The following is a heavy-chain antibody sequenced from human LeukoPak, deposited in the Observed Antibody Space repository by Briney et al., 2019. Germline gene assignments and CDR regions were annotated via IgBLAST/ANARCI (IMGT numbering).Heavy chain of an antibody. V-gene: IGHV3-48*04. J-gene: IGHJ4*02. CDR2: ISSTGGTI. Sequence: GGSLRLSCAASGFTFSSNSMNWVHQAPGKGLEWVSYISSTGGTIYYADSMKGRFTISRDNAKNSLYLQMNSLRAEDTAVYYCARGSVGINSGYDTWGQGTLVTVSS. CDR3: ARGSVGINSGYDT. CDR1: GFTFSSNS. D-gene: IGHD5-12*01.